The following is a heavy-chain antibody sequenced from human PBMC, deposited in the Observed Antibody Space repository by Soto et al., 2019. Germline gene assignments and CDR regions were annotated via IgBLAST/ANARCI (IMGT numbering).Heavy chain of an antibody. CDR3: ARGKSSLLLDC. Sequence: QVQLQQWGAGLLKPSETLSLTCAVYGGSFSGYYWSWIRQPPGKGPEWIGEIKHSGSTNYNPSLKSRVTISVDTSKNQFSLKLSSVTAAETALYYCARGKSSLLLDCWGQGVLVTVSS. D-gene: IGHD2-8*02. CDR2: IKHSGST. CDR1: GGSFSGYY. J-gene: IGHJ4*02. V-gene: IGHV4-34*01.